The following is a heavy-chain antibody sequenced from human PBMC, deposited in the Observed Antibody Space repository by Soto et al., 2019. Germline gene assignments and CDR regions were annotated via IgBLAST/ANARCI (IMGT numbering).Heavy chain of an antibody. D-gene: IGHD2-15*01. J-gene: IGHJ4*02. CDR2: ISYSGSA. CDR1: GGSISSGNYY. CDR3: ATMGTPATGLYYFDS. V-gene: IGHV4-30-4*01. Sequence: SETLSLTCTVSGGSISSGNYYWSWIRQPPGKGLEWIGFISYSGSAYYNPSLKSRVTISVDTSKNQFSLNLSFATAADTAVYYCATMGTPATGLYYFDSWGQGTLVTVSS.